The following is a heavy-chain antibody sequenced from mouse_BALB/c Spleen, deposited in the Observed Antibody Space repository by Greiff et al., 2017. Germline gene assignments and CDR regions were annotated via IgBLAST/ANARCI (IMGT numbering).Heavy chain of an antibody. V-gene: IGHV1S137*01. CDR2: ISTYYGDA. J-gene: IGHJ4*01. CDR1: GYTFTDYA. CDR3: AREVRRRAMDY. Sequence: VQLKQSGAELVRPGVSVKISCKGSGYTFTDYAMHWVKQSHAKSLEWIGVISTYYGDASYNQKFKGKATMTVDKSSSTAYMELARLTSEDSAIYYCAREVRRRAMDYWGQGTSVTVSS. D-gene: IGHD2-14*01.